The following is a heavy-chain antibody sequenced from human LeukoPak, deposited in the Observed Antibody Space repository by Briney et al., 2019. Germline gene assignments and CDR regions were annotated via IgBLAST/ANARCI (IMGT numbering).Heavy chain of an antibody. CDR3: AKTGGYFDWSSAFDI. CDR2: ISGSGGST. V-gene: IGHV3-23*01. J-gene: IGHJ3*02. CDR1: GFTFSSYG. Sequence: GGTLRLSCAASGFTFSSYGMSWVRQAPGKGLEWVSAISGSGGSTYYADSVKGRFTISRDNAKNSLYLQMNSLRAEDTAVYYCAKTGGYFDWSSAFDIWGQGTMVTVSS. D-gene: IGHD3-9*01.